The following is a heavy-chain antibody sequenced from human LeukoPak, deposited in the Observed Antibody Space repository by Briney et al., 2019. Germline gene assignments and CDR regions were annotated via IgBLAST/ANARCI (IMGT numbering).Heavy chain of an antibody. V-gene: IGHV4-39*07. CDR1: GGSISSSTYY. CDR3: ARDSDHTSMVFKSFDY. CDR2: IYYSGTT. D-gene: IGHD5-18*01. Sequence: PETLSLTCTVSGGSISSSTYYWGWIRQPPGKGLEWIGTIYYSGTTYYNPSLKSRVTISIDTSTNQFSLKLNSVTAADTAVYYCARDSDHTSMVFKSFDYWGQGTLVTVSS. J-gene: IGHJ4*02.